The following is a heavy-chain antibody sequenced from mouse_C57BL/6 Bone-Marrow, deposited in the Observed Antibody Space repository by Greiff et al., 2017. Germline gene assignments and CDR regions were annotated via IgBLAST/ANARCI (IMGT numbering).Heavy chain of an antibody. J-gene: IGHJ2*01. V-gene: IGHV14-1*01. CDR3: ITDGRGIDD. Sequence: EVQLQQSGAELVRPGASVKFSCTASGFDIKDYYMHWVKQRPEQGLEWIGRLYPEDGDTDYAPKFQGKATMTADTSSNTAYLQLSTLTSEDTAVYDCITDGRGIDDWGQGTTLTVSS. D-gene: IGHD6-1*01. CDR2: LYPEDGDT. CDR1: GFDIKDYY.